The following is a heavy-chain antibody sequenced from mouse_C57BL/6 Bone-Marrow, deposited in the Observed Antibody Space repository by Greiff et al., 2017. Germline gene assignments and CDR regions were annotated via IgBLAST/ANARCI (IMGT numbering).Heavy chain of an antibody. J-gene: IGHJ3*01. V-gene: IGHV14-2*01. CDR3: ARRDYDDYDRFDY. CDR1: GFNIKDYY. CDR2: IDPEVGDT. D-gene: IGHD2-4*01. Sequence: VQLQQSGAELVKPGASVKLSCTASGFNIKDYYMHWVKQRTEQGLEWIGRIDPEVGDTKYDSKFQGKATITADTSSTTAYLQLSSLTSEDTAVYYCARRDYDDYDRFDYWGQGTLVTVSA.